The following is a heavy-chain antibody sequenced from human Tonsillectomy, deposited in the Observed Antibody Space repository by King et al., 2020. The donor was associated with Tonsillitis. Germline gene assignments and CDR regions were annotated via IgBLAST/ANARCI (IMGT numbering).Heavy chain of an antibody. D-gene: IGHD6-6*01. Sequence: VQLQESGPGLVNPSETLSLTCAVSRGSVSDYYWSWIRQPAGKGLEWIGRIYTSGSTNYNPSLKSRVTMSLDTSKNQFSLKLRSVTAADTAVYYCARDSSGFDYWGQGTLVTVSS. CDR2: IYTSGST. CDR3: ARDSSGFDY. V-gene: IGHV4-4*07. J-gene: IGHJ4*02. CDR1: RGSVSDYY.